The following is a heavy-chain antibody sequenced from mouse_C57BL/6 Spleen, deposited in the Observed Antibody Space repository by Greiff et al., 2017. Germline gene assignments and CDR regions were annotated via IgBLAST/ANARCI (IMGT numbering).Heavy chain of an antibody. V-gene: IGHV1-55*01. CDR2: IYPGSGST. CDR1: GYTFTSYW. Sequence: QVQLKQPGAELVKPGASVKMSCKASGYTFTSYWITWVKQRPGQGLEWIGDIYPGSGSTNYNEKFKSKATLTVDTSSSTAYMQLSSLTSEDSAVYYCARPYYSNLYYFDYWGQGTTLTVSS. CDR3: ARPYYSNLYYFDY. D-gene: IGHD2-5*01. J-gene: IGHJ2*01.